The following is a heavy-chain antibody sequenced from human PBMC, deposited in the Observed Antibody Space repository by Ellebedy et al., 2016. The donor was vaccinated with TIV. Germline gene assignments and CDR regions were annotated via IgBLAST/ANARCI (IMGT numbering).Heavy chain of an antibody. CDR3: ARHVQMEWLLSPVYGMDV. CDR1: GGSISSYY. J-gene: IGHJ6*02. D-gene: IGHD3-3*01. V-gene: IGHV4-59*08. Sequence: MPSETLSLTCTVSGGSISSYYWSWIRQPPGKGLEWIGFIYYSGSTNYNPSLKSRLTISVDTSKNQFSLKLSSVTAADTAVYYCARHVQMEWLLSPVYGMDVWGQGTTVTVSS. CDR2: IYYSGST.